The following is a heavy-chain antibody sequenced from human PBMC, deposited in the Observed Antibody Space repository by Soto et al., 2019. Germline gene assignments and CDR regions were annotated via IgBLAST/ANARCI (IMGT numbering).Heavy chain of an antibody. CDR1: VGSISSYY. CDR3: ARVVRDYDILTGLYGMDV. V-gene: IGHV4-59*01. J-gene: IGHJ6*02. D-gene: IGHD3-9*01. Sequence: LSLTCTVSVGSISSYYWSWIRQPPGKGLEWIGYIYYSGSTNYNPSLKSRVTISVDTSKNQFSLKLSSVTAADTAVYYCARVVRDYDILTGLYGMDVWGQGTTVTVSS. CDR2: IYYSGST.